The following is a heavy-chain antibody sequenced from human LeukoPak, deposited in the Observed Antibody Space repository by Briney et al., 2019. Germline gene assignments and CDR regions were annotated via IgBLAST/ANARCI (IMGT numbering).Heavy chain of an antibody. CDR3: ARARLWFGETPRWFDP. CDR2: INHSGST. V-gene: IGHV4-34*01. CDR1: GGSFSGYY. D-gene: IGHD3-10*01. J-gene: IGHJ5*02. Sequence: KPSETLSLTCAVYGGSFSGYYWSWIRQPPGKGLEWIGEINHSGSTNYNPSLKSRVTISVDTSKNQFSLKLSSVTAAGTAVYYCARARLWFGETPRWFDPWGQGTLVTVSS.